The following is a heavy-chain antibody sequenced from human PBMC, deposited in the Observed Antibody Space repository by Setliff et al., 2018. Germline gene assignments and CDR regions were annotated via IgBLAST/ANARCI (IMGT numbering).Heavy chain of an antibody. CDR3: ARASSGWYSAYYYYMDV. V-gene: IGHV4-4*02. CDR2: IYHSGST. J-gene: IGHJ6*03. D-gene: IGHD6-19*01. CDR1: GGSISSSNW. Sequence: SETLSLTCAVSGGSISSSNWWSWVRQPPGKGLEWIGEIYHSGSTNYNPSLKSRVTVSVDTSKNQFSLNLTSVTAADTAVYYCARASSGWYSAYYYYMDVWGKGTTVTVSS.